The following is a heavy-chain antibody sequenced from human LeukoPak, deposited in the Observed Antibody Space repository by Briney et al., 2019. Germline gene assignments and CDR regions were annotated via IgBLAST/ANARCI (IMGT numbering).Heavy chain of an antibody. J-gene: IGHJ6*02. CDR3: ATARRYFDWLFRGRDYYYGMDV. Sequence: ASVKVSCKVSGYTLTELSMHWVRQAPGKGLEWMGGFDPEDGETTYAQKFQGRVTMTEDTSTDTAYMELSSLRSEDTAVYYCATARRYFDWLFRGRDYYYGMDVWGQGTTVTVSS. CDR1: GYTLTELS. D-gene: IGHD3-9*01. CDR2: FDPEDGET. V-gene: IGHV1-24*01.